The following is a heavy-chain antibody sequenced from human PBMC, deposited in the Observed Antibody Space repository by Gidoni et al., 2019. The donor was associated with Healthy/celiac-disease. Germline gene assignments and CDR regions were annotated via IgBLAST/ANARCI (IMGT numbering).Heavy chain of an antibody. V-gene: IGHV3-21*01. Sequence: EVQLVESGGGLVKPGGSLRLSCASSGFTFSSYSMNWVRQAPGKGLEWVSSISSSSSYIYYADSVKGRLTISRDNAKNSLYLQMNSLRAEDTAVYYCARLRVAVAGQIMDVWGKGTTVTVSS. CDR3: ARLRVAVAGQIMDV. CDR1: GFTFSSYS. J-gene: IGHJ6*03. D-gene: IGHD6-19*01. CDR2: ISSSSSYI.